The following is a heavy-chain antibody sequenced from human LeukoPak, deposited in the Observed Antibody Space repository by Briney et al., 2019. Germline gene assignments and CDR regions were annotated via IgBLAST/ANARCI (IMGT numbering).Heavy chain of an antibody. CDR1: GFTFSSYG. CDR3: AREGSYSYGPTSIDY. D-gene: IGHD5-18*01. CDR2: IRSDGSNK. J-gene: IGHJ4*02. Sequence: PGGSLRLSCAASGFTFSSYGMHWVRQAPGKGLELVAFIRSDGSNKYYADSVKGRFTISRDNSKNTLYLQMNSLRAEDTAVYYCAREGSYSYGPTSIDYWGQGTLVTVSS. V-gene: IGHV3-30*02.